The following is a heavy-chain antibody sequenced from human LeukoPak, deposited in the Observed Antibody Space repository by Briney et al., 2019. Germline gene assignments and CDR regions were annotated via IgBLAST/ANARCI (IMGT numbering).Heavy chain of an antibody. CDR2: IYDTGNT. CDR3: ARQDVDLVSTIFDH. V-gene: IGHV4-59*08. D-gene: IGHD5/OR15-5a*01. J-gene: IGHJ4*02. Sequence: SETLSLTCSVSGGSISNYYWSWIRQPPGEGLEWIGYIYDTGNTNYNPSLKSRVTMSVDTSKNQFSLKLSSVTAADTAVCYCARQDVDLVSTIFDHWGQGSLVTVSS. CDR1: GGSISNYY.